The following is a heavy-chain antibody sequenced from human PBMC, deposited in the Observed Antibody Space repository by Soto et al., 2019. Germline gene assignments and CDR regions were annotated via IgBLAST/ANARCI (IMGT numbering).Heavy chain of an antibody. CDR2: ISGSGGST. J-gene: IGHJ3*02. V-gene: IGHV3-23*01. CDR1: GFTVSSSYA. Sequence: GGSLRLSCAASGFTVSSSYAMSWVRQAPGKGLEWVSAISGSGGSTYYADSVKGRFTISRDNSKNTLYLQMNSLRAEDTAVYYCAKALTQGYCSGGSCHDAFDIWGQGTMVTVSS. D-gene: IGHD2-15*01. CDR3: AKALTQGYCSGGSCHDAFDI.